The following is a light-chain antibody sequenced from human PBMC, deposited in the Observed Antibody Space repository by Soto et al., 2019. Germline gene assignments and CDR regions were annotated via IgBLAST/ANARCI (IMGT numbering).Light chain of an antibody. CDR2: EGS. J-gene: IGLJ1*01. V-gene: IGLV2-23*01. CDR3: CSYAGSSTFYV. CDR1: TL. Sequence: QSALTQPASVSGSPGQSITISCTETTLVSWYQHHPGKAPKLLISEGSKRPSGVSSRFSGSKSGNTASLTISGLQAEDEADYYCCSYAGSSTFYVFGTGTKLTVL.